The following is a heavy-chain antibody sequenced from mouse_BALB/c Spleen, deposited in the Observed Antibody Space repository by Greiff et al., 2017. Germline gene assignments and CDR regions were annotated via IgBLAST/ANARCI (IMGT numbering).Heavy chain of an antibody. CDR1: GFTFSDYY. CDR3: ARAPPVNTNAMDY. CDR2: ISDGGSYT. Sequence: DVKLQESGGGLVKPGGSLKLSCAASGFTFSDYYMYWVRQTPEKRLEWVATISDGGSYTYYPDSVKGRFTISRDNAKNNLYLQMSSLKSEDTAMYYCARAPPVNTNAMDYWGQGTSVTVSS. D-gene: IGHD2-4*01. V-gene: IGHV5-4*02. J-gene: IGHJ4*01.